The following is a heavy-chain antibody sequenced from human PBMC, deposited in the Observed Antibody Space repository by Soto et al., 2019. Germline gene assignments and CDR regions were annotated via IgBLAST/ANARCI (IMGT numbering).Heavy chain of an antibody. J-gene: IGHJ4*02. D-gene: IGHD3-22*01. CDR2: IIPIFGTA. CDR1: GGTFSSYA. CDR3: ARGETYYYDSSGYRGLDY. Sequence: QVQLVQSGAEVKKPGSSVKVSCKASGGTFSSYAISWVQQAPGRGLEWIGGIIPIFGTASYAQKFQGRVTITADESTTTAYMELSSLRSEDTAEYYCARGETYYYDSSGYRGLDYWGQGTLVTVSS. V-gene: IGHV1-69*12.